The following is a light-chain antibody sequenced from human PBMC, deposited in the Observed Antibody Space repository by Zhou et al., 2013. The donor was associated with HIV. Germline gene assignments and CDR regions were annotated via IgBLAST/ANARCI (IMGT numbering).Light chain of an antibody. J-gene: IGKJ1*01. CDR1: RDITND. CDR2: AAS. V-gene: IGKV1-27*01. Sequence: DIQMTQSPSSLSASVRDRVTITCRASRDITNDLAWYQQKPGKPPKLLIYAASTLQSGAPSRFSGSGSGTEFTLTISSLQPEDVATYYCQNYYNAPPWTFGQGTKVEIQ. CDR3: QNYYNAPPWT.